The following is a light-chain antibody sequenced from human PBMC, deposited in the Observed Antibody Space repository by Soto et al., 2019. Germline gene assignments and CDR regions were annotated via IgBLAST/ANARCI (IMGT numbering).Light chain of an antibody. CDR2: GNS. J-gene: IGLJ7*01. CDR3: QSYDSSLIGSV. CDR1: SSNIGAGYD. V-gene: IGLV1-40*01. Sequence: QPVLTQPPSVSGAPGQRVTISCTGSSSNIGAGYDVHWYQQLPGTAPKLLIYGNSNRPSGVPDRFSVSKSGTSASLAITELQAEDEADYYCQSYDSSLIGSVFGGGTQLTVL.